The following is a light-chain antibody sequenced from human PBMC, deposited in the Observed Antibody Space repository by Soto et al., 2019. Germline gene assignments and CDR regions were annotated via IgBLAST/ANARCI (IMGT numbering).Light chain of an antibody. CDR2: AAS. J-gene: IGKJ4*01. CDR1: QGISSY. Sequence: DIQLTQSPSFLSASVGDGVTITCRASQGISSYLAWYQQRPGKAPKLLIYAASTLQSGVPSRFSGSGSGTEFTLTIISLQPEDFATYYCQQFNSYPTFGGGTKVDIK. V-gene: IGKV1-9*01. CDR3: QQFNSYPT.